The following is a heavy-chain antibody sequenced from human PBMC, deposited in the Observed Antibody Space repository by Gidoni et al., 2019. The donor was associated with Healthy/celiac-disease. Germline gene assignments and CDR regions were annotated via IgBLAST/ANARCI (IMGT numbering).Heavy chain of an antibody. J-gene: IGHJ5*02. CDR3: ARLFRLIAVAGPGISWFDP. CDR2: IYYSGST. Sequence: QLQLQESGPGLVKPSETLSLTCTVSGGSISSSSYYWGWIRQPPGKGLEWIGSIYYSGSTYYNPSLKSRVTISVDTSKNQFSLKLSSVTAADTAVYYCARLFRLIAVAGPGISWFDPWGQGTLVTVSS. V-gene: IGHV4-39*01. CDR1: GGSISSSSYY. D-gene: IGHD6-19*01.